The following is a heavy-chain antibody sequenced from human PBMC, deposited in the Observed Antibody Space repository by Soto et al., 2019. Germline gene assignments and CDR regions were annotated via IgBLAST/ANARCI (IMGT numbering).Heavy chain of an antibody. CDR2: IWHDGNNK. CDR1: GFTFSSYA. J-gene: IGHJ4*02. D-gene: IGHD6-19*01. Sequence: QVQLVDSGGGVVQPGRSLRLSCAASGFTFSSYAMHWVRQAPGKGLEWVAVIWHDGNNKYYADAVKGRFTISRDNSKNTVYLQMNSLRAEDTAVYYCARDFPGGNGWNIGFFDNWGQGTLVTVSS. V-gene: IGHV3-33*01. CDR3: ARDFPGGNGWNIGFFDN.